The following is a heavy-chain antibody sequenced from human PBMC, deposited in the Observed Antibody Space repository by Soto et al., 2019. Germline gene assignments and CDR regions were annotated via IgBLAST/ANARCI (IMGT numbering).Heavy chain of an antibody. Sequence: GSGPTLVNPTQTLTLTCTFSGFSLRTSQVGVGWIGHPPGKALEWLAHVYWNDDKYYSLSLKSRLTISKDTSKSQVVLTMTNMDPVDTVTYYCAPLNTRGYYFDYWGQGALVTVSS. J-gene: IGHJ4*02. CDR2: VYWNDDK. CDR3: APLNTRGYYFDY. V-gene: IGHV2-5*01. CDR1: GFSLRTSQVG.